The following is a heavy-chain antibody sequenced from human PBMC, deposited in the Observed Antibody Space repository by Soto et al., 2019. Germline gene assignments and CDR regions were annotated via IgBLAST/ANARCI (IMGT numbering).Heavy chain of an antibody. J-gene: IGHJ4*02. CDR3: ARGRYGDY. D-gene: IGHD1-1*01. CDR1: GYAVTTYG. Sequence: QVHLVQSGAEVKKPGASVKVSCKGSGYAVTTYGITWVRQAPGQGLEWMGWISAHKGNTNYAQKLQGRVTVTRDTSTSTAYMELRSLRSDATAVYYCARGRYGDYWGQGALVTVSS. CDR2: ISAHKGNT. V-gene: IGHV1-18*01.